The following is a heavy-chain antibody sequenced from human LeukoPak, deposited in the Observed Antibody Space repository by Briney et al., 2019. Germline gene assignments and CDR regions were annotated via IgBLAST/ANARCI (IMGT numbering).Heavy chain of an antibody. Sequence: SETLSLTCTVSGGSVSGYYWSWFRQPAGKGLEWIGRVYTSGTTNYNPSLKSRVTMSIDTSKNQFSLKLTSVTAADTAVYYCARGFGHPWGQGTLVTVSS. D-gene: IGHD3-10*01. CDR3: ARGFGHP. J-gene: IGHJ5*02. V-gene: IGHV4-4*07. CDR2: VYTSGTT. CDR1: GGSVSGYY.